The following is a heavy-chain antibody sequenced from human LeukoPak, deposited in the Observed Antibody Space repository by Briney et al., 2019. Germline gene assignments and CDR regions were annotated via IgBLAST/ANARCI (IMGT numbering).Heavy chain of an antibody. Sequence: ASVKVSCKASGYTFTGYYMHWVRQAPGQGLEWMGWINPNSGGTNYAQKFQGRVTMTRDTSISTAYMELSRLRSDDTAVYYCARTDYYYYYMDVWGKGTTVTVSS. J-gene: IGHJ6*03. CDR3: ARTDYYYYYMDV. V-gene: IGHV1-2*02. CDR2: INPNSGGT. CDR1: GYTFTGYY.